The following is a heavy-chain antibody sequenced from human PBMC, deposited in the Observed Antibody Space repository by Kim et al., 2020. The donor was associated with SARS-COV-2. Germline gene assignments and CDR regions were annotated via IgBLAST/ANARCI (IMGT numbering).Heavy chain of an antibody. J-gene: IGHJ4*01. D-gene: IGHD3-10*01. CDR1: GASISSSDW. V-gene: IGHV4-4*02. Sequence: SETLSLTCAVSGASISSSDWWTWVRQPPGKGLEWIGEIYHSGNVNYNPSLKSRVTISVDTSKNQYSLRLNSVTAADTAIYYCARLKKSDTSGGYFRFDY. CDR2: IYHSGNV. CDR3: ARLKKSDTSGGYFRFDY.